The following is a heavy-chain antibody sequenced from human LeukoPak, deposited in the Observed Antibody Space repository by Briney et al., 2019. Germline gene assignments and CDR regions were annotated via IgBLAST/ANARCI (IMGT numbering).Heavy chain of an antibody. CDR2: ISWNSGSI. V-gene: IGHV3-9*01. Sequence: GGSLRLSCAASGFTFDDYAMHWVRQAPGKGLEWVSGISWNSGSICYADSVKGRFTISRDNAKNSLYLQMNSLRAEDTAVYYCAKLREIPVFGVVTKSTSYFDYWGQGTLVTVSS. D-gene: IGHD3-3*01. CDR3: AKLREIPVFGVVTKSTSYFDY. CDR1: GFTFDDYA. J-gene: IGHJ4*02.